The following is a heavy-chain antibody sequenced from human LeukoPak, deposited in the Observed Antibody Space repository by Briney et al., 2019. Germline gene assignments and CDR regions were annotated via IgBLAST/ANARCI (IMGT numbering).Heavy chain of an antibody. CDR1: GFTFSSYE. CDR3: ARDRSDILGDYYYGMDV. Sequence: PGGSLRLSCAASGFTFSSYEMNWVRQAPGKGLEWVSYISSSGSTIYYADSVKRRFTISRDNAKNSLYLQMNSLRAEDTAVYYCARDRSDILGDYYYGMDVWGQGTTVTVSS. D-gene: IGHD3-9*01. V-gene: IGHV3-48*03. CDR2: ISSSGSTI. J-gene: IGHJ6*02.